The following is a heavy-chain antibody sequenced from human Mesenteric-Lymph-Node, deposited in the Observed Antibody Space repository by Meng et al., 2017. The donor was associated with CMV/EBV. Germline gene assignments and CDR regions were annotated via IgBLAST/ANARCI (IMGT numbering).Heavy chain of an antibody. D-gene: IGHD7-27*01. CDR2: THYSGSA. CDR1: GDSVSTGSFY. J-gene: IGHJ5*02. CDR3: ARDRRAAHWDFDP. Sequence: GSLRLSCSVSGDSVSTGSFYWSWIRQPPGKGLEWIGHTHYSGSANYNPSLKSRVTISVDTSNNQFSLKLRSVTAADTAVYYCARDRRAAHWDFDPWGQGTLVTVSS. V-gene: IGHV4-61*01.